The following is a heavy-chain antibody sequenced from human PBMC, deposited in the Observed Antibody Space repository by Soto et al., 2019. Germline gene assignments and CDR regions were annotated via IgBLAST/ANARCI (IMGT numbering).Heavy chain of an antibody. V-gene: IGHV4-31*03. CDR3: PRSVFP. CDR1: GGSISSGGYY. Sequence: QVQLQESGPGLVKPSQTLSLTCTVSGGSISSGGYYWSWIRQHPGKGLEWIGYIYYSGSTNYNPSLMTRFTLSAPTPKNLFSLTLRSLTPAHTPVSYCPRSVFPWGQGTLVTLSS. CDR2: IYYSGST. J-gene: IGHJ5*02.